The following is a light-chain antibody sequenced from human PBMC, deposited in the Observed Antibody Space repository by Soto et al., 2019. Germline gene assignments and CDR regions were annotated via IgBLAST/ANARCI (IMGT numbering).Light chain of an antibody. CDR1: QGISNY. CDR3: QTYNSPPWT. Sequence: DIQMTQSPSSLSASVGDRVTITCRASQGISNYLAWYQQQPGKVPKLLIYVAFTLQSGVPSQFSGSGSGTDFTLTISSLQPEDVATYYCQTYNSPPWTFGQGTKVEIK. J-gene: IGKJ1*01. V-gene: IGKV1-27*01. CDR2: VAF.